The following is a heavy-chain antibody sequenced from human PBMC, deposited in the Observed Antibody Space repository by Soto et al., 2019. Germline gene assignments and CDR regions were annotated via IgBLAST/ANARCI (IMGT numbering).Heavy chain of an antibody. V-gene: IGHV3-48*01. CDR3: ARAIEQYGGYCSSTSCYSPYYFDY. CDR2: ISSSSSTI. D-gene: IGHD2-2*01. Sequence: GGSLRLSCAASGFTFSSYSMNWVRQAPGKGLEWVSYISSSSSTIYYADSVKGQFTRSRDNAKNSMYRQMISLRAEDSPVYYWARAIEQYGGYCSSTSCYSPYYFDYWGQGTLVTVSS. J-gene: IGHJ4*02. CDR1: GFTFSSYS.